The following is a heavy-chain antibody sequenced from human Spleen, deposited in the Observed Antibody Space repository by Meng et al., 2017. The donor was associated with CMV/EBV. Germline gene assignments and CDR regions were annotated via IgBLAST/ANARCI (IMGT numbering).Heavy chain of an antibody. D-gene: IGHD2-2*02. CDR3: ARAGLGYCSVTSCYNDY. Sequence: GESLKISCAASGFTFSNAWMNWVRQAPGKGLEWVANIKEDGGEKDYVDSVKGRFTISRDNAKNSLYLQMSSLRAEDTAMYFCARAGLGYCSVTSCYNDYWGQGTLVTVSS. V-gene: IGHV3-7*01. CDR2: IKEDGGEK. J-gene: IGHJ4*02. CDR1: GFTFSNAW.